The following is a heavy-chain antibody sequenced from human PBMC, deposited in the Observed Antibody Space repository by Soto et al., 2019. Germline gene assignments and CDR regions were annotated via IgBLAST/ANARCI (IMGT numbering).Heavy chain of an antibody. J-gene: IGHJ4*02. CDR1: GFTVSRNY. V-gene: IGHV3-53*01. CDR2: SYSDGRT. Sequence: GGSLRLSCVASGFTVSRNYMSWVRQAPGKGLEWVSVSYSDGRTDYADSVKGRFTISRDNAKNSLYLEMNSLRAEDTAVYYCARESEDLTSNFDYWGQGTLVTVSS. CDR3: ARESEDLTSNFDY.